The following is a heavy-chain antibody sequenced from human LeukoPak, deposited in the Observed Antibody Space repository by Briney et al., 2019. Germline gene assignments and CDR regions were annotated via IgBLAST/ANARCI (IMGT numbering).Heavy chain of an antibody. V-gene: IGHV3-20*04. J-gene: IGHJ4*02. CDR1: GFTFDDYG. CDR2: INWNGGST. CDR3: ARSLNSSPYKSDY. D-gene: IGHD6-6*01. Sequence: GGSLRLSCAASGFTFDDYGMSWVRQAPGQGLEWVFGINWNGGSTGYADSVKGRFTISRDNAKKSLYLQMNSLRAEDTALYYCARSLNSSPYKSDYWGQGALVTVSS.